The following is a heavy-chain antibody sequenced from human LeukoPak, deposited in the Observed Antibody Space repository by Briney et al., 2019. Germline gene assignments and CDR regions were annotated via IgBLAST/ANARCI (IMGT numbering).Heavy chain of an antibody. V-gene: IGHV6-1*01. Sequence: SQTLSLTFAISGDSVSINSAAWNWIKQSPSRGLEWLGRTYYRSKGYNDYAVSVKSRITINPDTSKNQFSLQLNSVTPEDTAVYYCASLSVTTDWFDPWGQGTLVTVSS. D-gene: IGHD4-17*01. CDR1: GDSVSINSAA. CDR2: TYYRSKGYN. CDR3: ASLSVTTDWFDP. J-gene: IGHJ5*02.